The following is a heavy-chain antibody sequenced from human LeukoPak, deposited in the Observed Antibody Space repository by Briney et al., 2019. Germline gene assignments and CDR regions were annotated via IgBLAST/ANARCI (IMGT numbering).Heavy chain of an antibody. CDR3: AKDKLGSNYDYYYYMDV. Sequence: GGSLRLSCAASGFTFDDYTMHWVRQAPGKGLEWVSLISWDGGSTYYADSVKGRFTISRDNSKNSLYLQMNSLRTEDTALYYCAKDKLGSNYDYYYYMDVWGKGTTVTVSS. J-gene: IGHJ6*03. D-gene: IGHD4-11*01. CDR1: GFTFDDYT. CDR2: ISWDGGST. V-gene: IGHV3-43*01.